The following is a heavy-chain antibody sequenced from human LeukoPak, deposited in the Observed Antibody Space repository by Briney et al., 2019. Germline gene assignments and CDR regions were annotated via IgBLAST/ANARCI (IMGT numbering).Heavy chain of an antibody. CDR1: GGSLNDYY. CDR3: ARDLYLGYNYGRYYYYYMDV. V-gene: IGHV4-59*01. CDR2: IYYTGST. D-gene: IGHD5-18*01. J-gene: IGHJ6*03. Sequence: SETLSLTCTVSGGSLNDYYWTWIRQPPGKGLEWGGYIYYTGSTNYNPPLKSRVTISLDPSKNQFSLKLNSLTAADTAVYFCARDLYLGYNYGRYYYYYMDVWGKGTTVTVSS.